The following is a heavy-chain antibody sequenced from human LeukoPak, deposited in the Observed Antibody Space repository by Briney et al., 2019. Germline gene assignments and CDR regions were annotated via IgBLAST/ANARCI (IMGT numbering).Heavy chain of an antibody. Sequence: GASVTVSCKVSGYTLTELSMHWVRQAPGKGLEWMGGFDPEDGETIYAQKFQGRVTMTEDTSTDTAYMELSSLRSEDTAVYYCAARITIFGVVQNWFDPWGQGTLVTVSS. D-gene: IGHD3-3*01. V-gene: IGHV1-24*01. CDR2: FDPEDGET. CDR1: GYTLTELS. CDR3: AARITIFGVVQNWFDP. J-gene: IGHJ5*02.